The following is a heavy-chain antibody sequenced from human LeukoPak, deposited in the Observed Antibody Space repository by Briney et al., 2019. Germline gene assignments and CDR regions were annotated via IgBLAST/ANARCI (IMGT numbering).Heavy chain of an antibody. CDR1: GFTLSNHD. D-gene: IGHD2-15*01. CDR3: AKSGLNRFDY. J-gene: IGHJ4*02. CDR2: IGTAVTADRT. Sequence: GGSLRLSCAASGFTLSNHDMHWVRQATGKGLEWVSAIGTAVTADRTYYAASVKGRFTISRDNSKNTLYLQMNSLRAEDTAVYYCAKSGLNRFDYWGQGTLVTVSS. V-gene: IGHV3-13*01.